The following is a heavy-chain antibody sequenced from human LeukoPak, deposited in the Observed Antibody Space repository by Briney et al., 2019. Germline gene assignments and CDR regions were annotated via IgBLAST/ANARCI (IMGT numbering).Heavy chain of an antibody. V-gene: IGHV1-46*01. CDR1: GYTFSTYY. CDR2: IIPSDGFT. D-gene: IGHD1-7*01. CDR3: ITDILTWETGTYRQIDY. J-gene: IGHJ4*02. Sequence: ASVKVSCKASGYTFSTYYVHWVRQAPGQGLEWMGMIIPSDGFTSYAQKFQGRVTMTRDMSTSTVYMELSSLRSDDTAVYYCITDILTWETGTYRQIDYWGQGTLVTVSS.